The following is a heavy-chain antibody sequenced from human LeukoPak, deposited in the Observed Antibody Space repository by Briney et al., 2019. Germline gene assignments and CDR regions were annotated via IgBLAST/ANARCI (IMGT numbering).Heavy chain of an antibody. J-gene: IGHJ4*02. CDR2: INHSGST. CDR3: ARGVLYSSGRVFRR. V-gene: IGHV4-34*01. D-gene: IGHD6-19*01. CDR1: GGSFSGYY. Sequence: SETLSLTCAVYGGSFSGYYWSWIRQPPRKGLQWIGEINHSGSTNYNPSLQSRVTISVDTSKNQFSLKLSSVTAADTAVYYCARGVLYSSGRVFRRWGEGTLVTVSS.